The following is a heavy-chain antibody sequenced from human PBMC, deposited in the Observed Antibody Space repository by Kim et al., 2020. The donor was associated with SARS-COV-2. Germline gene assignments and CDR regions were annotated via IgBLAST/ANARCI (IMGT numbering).Heavy chain of an antibody. CDR3: AKVMYYYDSSGYYALSPFDY. J-gene: IGHJ4*02. D-gene: IGHD3-22*01. CDR2: ISGSGGST. CDR1: GFTFSSYA. Sequence: GGSLRLSCAASGFTFSSYAMSWVRQAPGKGLEWVSAISGSGGSTYYADSVKGRFTISRDNSKNTLYLQMNSLRAEDTAVYYCAKVMYYYDSSGYYALSPFDYWGQGTLVTVSS. V-gene: IGHV3-23*01.